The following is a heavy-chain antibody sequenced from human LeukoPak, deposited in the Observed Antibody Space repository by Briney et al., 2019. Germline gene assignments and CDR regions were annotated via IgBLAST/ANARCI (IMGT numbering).Heavy chain of an antibody. J-gene: IGHJ4*02. D-gene: IGHD5-18*01. CDR3: ARSPRQLWLPVDY. V-gene: IGHV1-2*04. CDR2: INPNSGGT. CDR1: GYTFTGYY. Sequence: ASVKVSCKASGYTFTGYYMHWMRQAPGQGLEWMGWINPNSGGTNYAQKFQGWVTMTRDTSISTAYMELSRLRSDDTAVYYCARSPRQLWLPVDYWGQGTLVTVSS.